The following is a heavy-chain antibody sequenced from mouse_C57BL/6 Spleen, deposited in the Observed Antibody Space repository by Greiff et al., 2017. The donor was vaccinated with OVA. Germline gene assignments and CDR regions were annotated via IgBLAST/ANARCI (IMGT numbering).Heavy chain of an antibody. CDR1: GFTFSDYG. D-gene: IGHD1-1*01. CDR2: ISSGNSTI. CDR3: ASAGTTVVHYFDY. J-gene: IGHJ2*01. Sequence: DVKLVESGGGLVKPGGSLKLSCAASGFTFSDYGMHWVRQAPEKGLEWVAYISSGNSTIYYADPVKGRFTISRDNAKITLFLQMTSLRSEDTAMYYCASAGTTVVHYFDYWGQGTTLTVSS. V-gene: IGHV5-17*01.